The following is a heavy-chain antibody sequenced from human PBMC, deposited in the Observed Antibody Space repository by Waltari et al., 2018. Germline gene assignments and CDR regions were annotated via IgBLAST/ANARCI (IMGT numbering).Heavy chain of an antibody. CDR3: ARGDPSVYYTSHMDV. CDR2: INPNNGGT. V-gene: IGHV1-2*02. D-gene: IGHD3-3*01. Sequence: GYTFTDNYMHWVRQAPGQGLEWMGWINPNNGGTNYAQKFQGRVTMTRDTSISTAFMDLSRLKSDDTAVYFCARGDPSVYYTSHMDVWGKGTTVTVSS. CDR1: GYTFTDNY. J-gene: IGHJ6*03.